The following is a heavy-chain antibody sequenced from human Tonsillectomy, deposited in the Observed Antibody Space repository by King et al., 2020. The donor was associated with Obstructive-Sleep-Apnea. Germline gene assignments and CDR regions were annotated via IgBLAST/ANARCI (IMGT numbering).Heavy chain of an antibody. J-gene: IGHJ3*02. CDR2: IYYSGST. D-gene: IGHD3-22*01. CDR1: GGSISSSSYY. CDR3: AGASTMISYDAFDI. Sequence: QLQESGPGLVKPSETLSLTCTVSGGSISSSSYYWGWIRQPPGKGLEWIGSIYYSGSTYYNQSLKSRVTISVDTSKNQFSLRLSSVTAADTAGYYCAGASTMISYDAFDIWGQGTMVTVSS. V-gene: IGHV4-39*07.